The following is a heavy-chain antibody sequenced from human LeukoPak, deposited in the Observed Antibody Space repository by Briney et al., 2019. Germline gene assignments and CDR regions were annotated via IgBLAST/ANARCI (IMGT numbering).Heavy chain of an antibody. V-gene: IGHV3-7*01. J-gene: IGHJ4*02. CDR2: IKQDGSEK. D-gene: IGHD4-17*01. CDR1: GFTFGSYW. CDR3: ARESRTVTIDY. Sequence: GGSLRLSCAASGFTFGSYWMSWVRQAPGKGLEWVANIKQDGSEKYYVDSVKGRFTISRDNAKNSLYLQMNSLRAEDTAVYYCARESRTVTIDYWGQGTLVTVSS.